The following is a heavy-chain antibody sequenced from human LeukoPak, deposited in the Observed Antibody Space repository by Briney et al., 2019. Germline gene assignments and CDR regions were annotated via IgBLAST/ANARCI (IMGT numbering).Heavy chain of an antibody. CDR1: GGSFSGYY. Sequence: SETLSLTCTVYGGSFSGYYWSWIRQPPGKGLEWIGEINHSGSTNYNPSLKSRVTISGDTSKSQFSLKLSSVTAADTAVYYCARIRNWFDPWGQGTLVTVSS. D-gene: IGHD3-16*01. CDR2: INHSGST. CDR3: ARIRNWFDP. V-gene: IGHV4-34*01. J-gene: IGHJ5*02.